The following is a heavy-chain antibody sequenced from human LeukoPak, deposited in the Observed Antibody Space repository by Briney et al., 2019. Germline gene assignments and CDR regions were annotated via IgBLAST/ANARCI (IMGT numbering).Heavy chain of an antibody. Sequence: ASVKVSCKASGYTFTRYDVNWVRQATGQGLEWMGWMNPSSGNTGYVQKFQGRVTMTRNTSISTAYMELSSLRSEDTAVYYCARDRNDYGNAFDIWGQGTMVTVSS. CDR1: GYTFTRYD. V-gene: IGHV1-8*01. CDR3: ARDRNDYGNAFDI. J-gene: IGHJ3*02. D-gene: IGHD4-17*01. CDR2: MNPSSGNT.